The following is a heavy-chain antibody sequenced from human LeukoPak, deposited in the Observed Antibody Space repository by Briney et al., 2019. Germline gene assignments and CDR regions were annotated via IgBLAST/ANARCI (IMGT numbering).Heavy chain of an antibody. Sequence: PSETLSLTCTVSGGSISSGSYYWRWIRQPAGKGLEWIGRIYTSGSTNYNPSLKSRVTISVDTSKNQFSLKLSSVTAADTAVYYCARVAASYYYYMDVWGKGTTVTVAS. CDR3: ARVAASYYYYMDV. D-gene: IGHD5-18*01. CDR1: GGSISSGSYY. V-gene: IGHV4-61*02. J-gene: IGHJ6*03. CDR2: IYTSGST.